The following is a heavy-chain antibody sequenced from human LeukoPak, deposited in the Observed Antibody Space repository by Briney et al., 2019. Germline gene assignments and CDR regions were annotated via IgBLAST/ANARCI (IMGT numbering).Heavy chain of an antibody. CDR1: GGSISSYY. Sequence: SETLSLTCTVSGGSISSYYWSWIRQPPGKGLEWIGYIYYSGSTNYNPSLKSRVTISVDASKNQFSLKLSSVAAADTAVYYCARSYSSSWYGMDVWGQGTTVTVSS. V-gene: IGHV4-59*01. CDR3: ARSYSSSWYGMDV. D-gene: IGHD6-13*01. J-gene: IGHJ6*02. CDR2: IYYSGST.